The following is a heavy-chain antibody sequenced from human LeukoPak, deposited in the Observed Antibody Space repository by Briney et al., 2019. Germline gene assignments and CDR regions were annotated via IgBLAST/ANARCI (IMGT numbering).Heavy chain of an antibody. V-gene: IGHV3-7*04. CDR3: ARWGGGFDY. J-gene: IGHJ4*02. CDR1: GFPFSSDR. D-gene: IGHD3-10*01. CDR2: IKPDGGET. Sequence: PGGSLRLSCAASGFPFSSDRMSWVRQAPGQGLEWVANIKPDGGETYFVDSVRGRFTISRDNAQNSLYLQMNSLRAEDTAVYYCARWGGGFDYWAQGTLVTVSS.